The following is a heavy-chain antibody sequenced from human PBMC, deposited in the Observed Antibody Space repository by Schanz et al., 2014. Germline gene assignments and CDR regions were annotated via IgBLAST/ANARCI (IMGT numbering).Heavy chain of an antibody. J-gene: IGHJ4*02. Sequence: QVHLVQSGAEVKKPGSSVKVSCKASGGTFSSDTFSWVRQAPGQGLEWMGRIVPIAGITNYAQRFQGRVSITADTSTNTAYMELTSLRSEDTAVYYCARGSPENMIRGELDYWGQGTLVTVSS. CDR3: ARGSPENMIRGELDY. V-gene: IGHV1-69*02. CDR1: GGTFSSDT. CDR2: IVPIAGIT. D-gene: IGHD3-10*01.